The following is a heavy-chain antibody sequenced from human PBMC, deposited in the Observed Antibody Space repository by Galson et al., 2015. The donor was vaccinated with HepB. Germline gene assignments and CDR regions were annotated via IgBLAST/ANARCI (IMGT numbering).Heavy chain of an antibody. CDR3: AKDQSDGSGSRFDY. CDR1: GFTFSSSG. CDR2: ISYVENIK. V-gene: IGHV3-30*18. Sequence: SLRLSCAASGFTFSSSGMHWVRQAPGRGLEWVAFISYVENIKYYADSVKGRCTISRDNSKNTLYLQMNSLSTEDTAVYYCAKDQSDGSGSRFDYWGQGTLVTVSS. D-gene: IGHD3-10*01. J-gene: IGHJ4*02.